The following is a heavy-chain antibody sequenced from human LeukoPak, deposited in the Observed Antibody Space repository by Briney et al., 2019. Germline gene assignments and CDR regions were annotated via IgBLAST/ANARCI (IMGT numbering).Heavy chain of an antibody. CDR1: GYSFSIYW. Sequence: GEPLKISGKGLGYSFSIYWIAGVRQMPGKGLEWMGIIYGGDSDDRYSPSFQGQVTISADKSMNTAYLRWSSLKASDTAMYYCTRRGSGYDHWHFDYWGQGTLVTVSS. V-gene: IGHV5-51*01. CDR2: IYGGDSDD. CDR3: TRRGSGYDHWHFDY. J-gene: IGHJ4*02. D-gene: IGHD5-12*01.